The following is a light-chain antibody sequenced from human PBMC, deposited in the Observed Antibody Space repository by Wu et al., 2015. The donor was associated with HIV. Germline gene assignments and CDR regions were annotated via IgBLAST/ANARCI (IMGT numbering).Light chain of an antibody. CDR3: QQYNNWWT. CDR1: QSVNSN. CDR2: GAS. Sequence: EIVMTQSPATLSVSPGERATLSCRASQSVNSNLAWYQQKPGQAPKLLIYGASTRATGIPARFSGSGSGTEFTLTISNMQSEDFAVYYCQQYNNWWTFGQGTKVDIK. V-gene: IGKV3-15*01. J-gene: IGKJ1*01.